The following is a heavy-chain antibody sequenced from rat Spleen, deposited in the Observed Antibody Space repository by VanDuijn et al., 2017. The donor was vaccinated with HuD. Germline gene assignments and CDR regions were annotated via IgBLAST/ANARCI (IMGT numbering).Heavy chain of an antibody. CDR1: GFTFNKFW. D-gene: IGHD1-11*01. Sequence: EVQLVESGGGLVQPGRSLKLSCVASGFTFNKFWMTWIRQAPGKGLEWVASIINTGGSTYYPDSVKGRFTISRDNAKSTLYLQLNSVTTEDTATYFCTSPPLRSGFYYIEYWGHGVMVTVSS. CDR2: IINTGGST. CDR3: TSPPLRSGFYYIEY. V-gene: IGHV5-31*01. J-gene: IGHJ2*01.